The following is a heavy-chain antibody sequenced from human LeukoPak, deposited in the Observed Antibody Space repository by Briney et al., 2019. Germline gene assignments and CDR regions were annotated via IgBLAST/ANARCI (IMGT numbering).Heavy chain of an antibody. D-gene: IGHD3-22*01. Sequence: GGSLRLSCAASGFTFDDYAMHWVRQAPGKGLEWVSGISWNSGSIGYADSVKGRFTISRDNAKNSLYLQMNSLRAEDTALYHCARGNYYDSSGTDAFDIWGQGTMVTVSS. CDR2: ISWNSGSI. CDR3: ARGNYYDSSGTDAFDI. CDR1: GFTFDDYA. J-gene: IGHJ3*02. V-gene: IGHV3-9*01.